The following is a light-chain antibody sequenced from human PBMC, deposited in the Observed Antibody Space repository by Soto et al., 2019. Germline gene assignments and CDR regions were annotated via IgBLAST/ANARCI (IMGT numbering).Light chain of an antibody. Sequence: QSALTQPPSASGSPGQSVNISCTGTSSDVGGYNYVSWYQQHPGKAPKLMIYDVSERPSGVPDRFSGSKSGNTASLTVSGLQAEDEADYYCSSYGGSNNLIFGGGTKVTVL. V-gene: IGLV2-8*01. J-gene: IGLJ2*01. CDR3: SSYGGSNNLI. CDR1: SSDVGGYNY. CDR2: DVS.